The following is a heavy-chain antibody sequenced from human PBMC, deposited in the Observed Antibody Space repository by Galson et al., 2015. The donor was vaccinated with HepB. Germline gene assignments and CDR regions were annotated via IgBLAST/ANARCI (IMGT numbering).Heavy chain of an antibody. D-gene: IGHD2-15*01. V-gene: IGHV3-30*18. CDR2: ISYDGSNK. CDR1: GFTFSSYG. CDR3: AEDALKGGSWGGAFDI. Sequence: SLRLSCAASGFTFSSYGMHWVRQAPGKGLEWVAVISYDGSNKYYADSVKGRFTISRDNSKNTLYLQMNSLRAEDTAVYYCAEDALKGGSWGGAFDIWGQGTMVTVSS. J-gene: IGHJ3*02.